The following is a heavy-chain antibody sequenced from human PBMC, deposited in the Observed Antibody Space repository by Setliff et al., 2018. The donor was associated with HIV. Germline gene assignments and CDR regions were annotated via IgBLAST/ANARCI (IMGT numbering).Heavy chain of an antibody. CDR3: ARDHPSYYDFWSGYYAKAFDI. D-gene: IGHD3-3*01. V-gene: IGHV3-21*01. CDR1: GFTFSSYS. J-gene: IGHJ3*02. Sequence: PGGSLRLSCAASGFTFSSYSMNWVRQAPGKGLEWVSSISSSSSYIYYADSLKGRFTISRDNAKNSLYLQMNSLRAEDTAVYYCARDHPSYYDFWSGYYAKAFDIWGQGTMVTVSS. CDR2: ISSSSSYI.